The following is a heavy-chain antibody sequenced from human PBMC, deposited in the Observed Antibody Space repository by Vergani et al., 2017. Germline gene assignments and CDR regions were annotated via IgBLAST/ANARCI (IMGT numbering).Heavy chain of an antibody. D-gene: IGHD2-2*01. CDR1: GFTVSSNY. CDR3: ARDWIVVVPAAMGYYYGMDV. V-gene: IGHV3-21*01. J-gene: IGHJ6*02. CDR2: ISSSSSYI. Sequence: EVQLVETGGGLIQPGGSLRLSCAASGFTVSSNYMSWVRQAPGKGLEWVSSISSSSSYIYYADSVKGRFTISRDNAKNSLYLQMNSLRAEDTAVYYCARDWIVVVPAAMGYYYGMDVWGQGTTVTVSS.